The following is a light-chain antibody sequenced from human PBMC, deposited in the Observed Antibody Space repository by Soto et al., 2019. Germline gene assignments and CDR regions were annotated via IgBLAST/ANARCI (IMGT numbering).Light chain of an antibody. Sequence: QSALTQPPSASGSPGQSVTISCTGTSSDVGGYNYVSWYQQHPGKAPKLMIYEVSKRPSGVPDRFSGSKSGNTASLTVSGLRAEGGADYYCSSYAGSNMVVFGGGTKVTVL. CDR1: SSDVGGYNY. CDR2: EVS. CDR3: SSYAGSNMVV. V-gene: IGLV2-8*01. J-gene: IGLJ2*01.